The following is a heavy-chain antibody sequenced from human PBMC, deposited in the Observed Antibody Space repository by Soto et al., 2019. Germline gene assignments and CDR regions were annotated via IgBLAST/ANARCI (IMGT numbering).Heavy chain of an antibody. CDR2: MNPNSGTT. J-gene: IGHJ1*01. CDR1: GYTFTCYD. CDR3: ARGGVAGSFQH. V-gene: IGHV1-8*01. Sequence: QVQLVQSGAEVKKPGASVKVSCKATGYTFTCYDINWVRQATGQGLEWMGWMNPNSGTTGYAQKFQGRVTMTRNTSISTAYMELSSLRSEDTAAYYCARGGVAGSFQHWGQDTLVTVSS. D-gene: IGHD6-19*01.